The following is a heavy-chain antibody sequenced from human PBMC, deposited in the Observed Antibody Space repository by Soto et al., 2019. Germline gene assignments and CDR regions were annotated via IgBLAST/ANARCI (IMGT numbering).Heavy chain of an antibody. D-gene: IGHD6-13*01. J-gene: IGHJ6*02. V-gene: IGHV1-2*02. CDR3: ARSGYSSSWYRALTDYYYGMDV. CDR1: GYTFTGYY. Sequence: WASVKVSCKASGYTFTGYYMHWVRQAPGQGLEWMGWINPNSGGTNYAQKFQGRVTMTRDTSISTAYMELSRLRSDDTAVYYCARSGYSSSWYRALTDYYYGMDVWGQGTTVTVYS. CDR2: INPNSGGT.